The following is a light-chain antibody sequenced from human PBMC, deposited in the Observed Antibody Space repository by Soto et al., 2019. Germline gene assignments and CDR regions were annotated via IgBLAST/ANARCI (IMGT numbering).Light chain of an antibody. CDR2: HAS. J-gene: IGKJ1*01. V-gene: IGKV1-6*01. CDR3: LQDYNYPRT. CDR1: QSISNW. Sequence: IQMTQSPSTLPASVGDRVTITCRASQSISNWLAWYQQKPGTAPKVLIYHASSLQSGVPSRFSGSGSGTDFTLTISSLQPEDFATYYCLQDYNYPRTFGQGTKVDIK.